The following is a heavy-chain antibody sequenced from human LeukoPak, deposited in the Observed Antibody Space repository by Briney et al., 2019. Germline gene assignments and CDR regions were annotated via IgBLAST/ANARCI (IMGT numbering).Heavy chain of an antibody. V-gene: IGHV4-39*01. Sequence: PSETLSLTCTVSGGSISSSSHYWGWIRQPPGKGLEWIGSIYYSGSTYYNPSLKSRVTISVDTSKNQFSLKLSSVTAADTAVYYCARRVDIVARYYFDYWGQGTLVTVSS. J-gene: IGHJ4*02. CDR2: IYYSGST. CDR1: GGSISSSSHY. CDR3: ARRVDIVARYYFDY. D-gene: IGHD5-12*01.